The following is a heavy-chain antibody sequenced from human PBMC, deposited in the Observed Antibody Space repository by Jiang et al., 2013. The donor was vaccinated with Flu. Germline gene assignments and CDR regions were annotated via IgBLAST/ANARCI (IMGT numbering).Heavy chain of an antibody. CDR2: IYYSGST. V-gene: IGHV4-39*01. J-gene: IGHJ4*02. D-gene: IGHD3-22*01. CDR3: ARHMRGSGYSGYDSLYYYDSSGYYFDY. Sequence: GLVKPSETLSLTCTVSGGSISSSSYYWGWIRQPPGKGLEWIGSIYYSGSTYYNPSLKSRVTISVDTSKNQFSLKLSSVTAADTAVYYCARHMRGSGYSGYDSLYYYDSSGYYFDYWGQGTLVTVSS. CDR1: GGSISSSSYY.